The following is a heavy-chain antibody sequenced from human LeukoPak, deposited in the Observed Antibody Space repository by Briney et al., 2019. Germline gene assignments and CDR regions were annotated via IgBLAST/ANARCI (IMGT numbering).Heavy chain of an antibody. D-gene: IGHD6-6*01. CDR1: GGSISSYY. J-gene: IGHJ5*02. CDR2: IYYSGST. CDR3: ASYPSIAARRRGKSWFDP. V-gene: IGHV4-59*01. Sequence: SETLSLTCTVSGGSISSYYWSWIRQPPGKGLEWIGYIYYSGSTNYNPSLKSRVTISVDTSKNQFSLKLSSVTAADTAVYYCASYPSIAARRRGKSWFDPWGQGTLVTVSS.